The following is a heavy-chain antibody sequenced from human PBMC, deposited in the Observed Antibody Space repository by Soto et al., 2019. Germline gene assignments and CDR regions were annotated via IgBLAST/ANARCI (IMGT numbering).Heavy chain of an antibody. D-gene: IGHD6-13*01. CDR3: ARQYSSSWYYHY. Sequence: PSETLSLTCTVSGGSISGYYWSWIRQPPGKGLEWIGYMYNTGSTVYNPSFKSRVTISVDTSKNQFSLKLNSVTAADTAVYYCARQYSSSWYYHYWGQGTLVTVSS. V-gene: IGHV4-59*01. CDR2: MYNTGST. CDR1: GGSISGYY. J-gene: IGHJ4*02.